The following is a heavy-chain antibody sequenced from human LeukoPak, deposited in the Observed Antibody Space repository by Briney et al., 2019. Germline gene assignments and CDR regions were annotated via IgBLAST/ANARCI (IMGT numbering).Heavy chain of an antibody. CDR3: AKVLSSSSRLTPYDY. CDR1: GFTFSTYW. CDR2: IKQDGRER. J-gene: IGHJ4*02. Sequence: GGSLRLSCAASGFTFSTYWMTWVRQAPGKGLEWVANIKQDGRERYYVEPVKGRFTISRDNAKNSLYLQMSSLRAEDTAVYYCAKVLSSSSRLTPYDYCGQGTLVTVSS. D-gene: IGHD6-6*01. V-gene: IGHV3-7*01.